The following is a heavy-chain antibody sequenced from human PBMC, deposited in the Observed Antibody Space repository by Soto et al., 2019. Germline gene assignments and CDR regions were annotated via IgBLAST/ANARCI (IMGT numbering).Heavy chain of an antibody. CDR3: GRDRVITTFYYYYYGMDV. J-gene: IGHJ6*02. D-gene: IGHD3-22*01. CDR2: IFLIFGTA. V-gene: IGHV1-69*13. CDR1: GGTFSSYA. Sequence: ASVKVSCKASGGTFSSYAISWVRQAPGQGLEWMGGIFLIFGTANYSQKFQGRFTITADESTSTAYMELSSLRSEDTAVYYCGRDRVITTFYYYYYGMDVWGQGTTVTVSS.